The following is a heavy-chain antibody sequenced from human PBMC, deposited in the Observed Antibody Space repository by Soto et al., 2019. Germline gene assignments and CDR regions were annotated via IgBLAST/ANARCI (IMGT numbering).Heavy chain of an antibody. CDR3: ARDYYDSSGYYYLHLVY. J-gene: IGHJ4*02. Sequence: QVQLVQSGAEVKKPGASVKVSCKASGYTFTSYGISWVRQAPGQGLEWMGWISAYNGNTNYAQKLQGRVTMTTDTPPSTAYMELRSLRSDDTAVYYCARDYYDSSGYYYLHLVYWGQGTLVTVSS. V-gene: IGHV1-18*01. D-gene: IGHD3-22*01. CDR1: GYTFTSYG. CDR2: ISAYNGNT.